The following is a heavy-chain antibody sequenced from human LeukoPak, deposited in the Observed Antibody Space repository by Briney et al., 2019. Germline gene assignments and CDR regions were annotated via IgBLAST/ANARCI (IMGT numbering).Heavy chain of an antibody. Sequence: ASVKVSCKASGYTFTSYGISWVRQAPGQGLEWMGWISAYSGNTNHAQKLQGRVTMTTDTSTSTAYMELRSLRSDDTAVYYCARETSLYYYDSSGYSPLDYWGQGTLVTVSS. CDR2: ISAYSGNT. V-gene: IGHV1-18*01. J-gene: IGHJ4*02. D-gene: IGHD3-22*01. CDR3: ARETSLYYYDSSGYSPLDY. CDR1: GYTFTSYG.